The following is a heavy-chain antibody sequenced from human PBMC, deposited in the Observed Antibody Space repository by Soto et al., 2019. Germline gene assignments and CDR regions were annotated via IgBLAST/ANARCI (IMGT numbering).Heavy chain of an antibody. CDR2: ISGSGGST. J-gene: IGHJ6*02. Sequence: EVQLLESGGGLVQPGGSLRLSCAASGFTFSSYAMSWVRQAPGKGLEWVSAISGSGGSTYYADSVKGRFTISRDNSKNTLYLQMNSLRAEDTAVYYCAKDLGTGEDGWLQSPIGYYYYYGMDVWGQGTTVTVSS. D-gene: IGHD5-12*01. CDR3: AKDLGTGEDGWLQSPIGYYYYYGMDV. CDR1: GFTFSSYA. V-gene: IGHV3-23*01.